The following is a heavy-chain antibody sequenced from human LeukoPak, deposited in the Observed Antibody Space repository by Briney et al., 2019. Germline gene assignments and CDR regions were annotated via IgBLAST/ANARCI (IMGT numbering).Heavy chain of an antibody. CDR2: IYATGGT. V-gene: IGHV4-4*07. J-gene: IGHJ5*02. Sequence: PSETLSLTRTVSGGSISSYYWSWIRQPAGRGLEWIWRIYATGGTNNTPPLNSRVTMSVYTSKKQLSMKLTAVTAADTSVSDCGRMTDPRYNYFDAWGRGTLVTVSS. CDR3: GRMTDPRYNYFDA. D-gene: IGHD2-21*02. CDR1: GGSISSYY.